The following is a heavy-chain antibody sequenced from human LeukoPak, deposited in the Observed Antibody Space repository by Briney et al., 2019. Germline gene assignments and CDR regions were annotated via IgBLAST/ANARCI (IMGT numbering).Heavy chain of an antibody. V-gene: IGHV4-4*09. CDR3: GSTRSGYRYTFDY. CDR1: AASISNYY. Sequence: SETLSLTCAVSAASISNYYWSWIRQAPGKGLEWIGYISTSGSTNYNPSLKSRISISLDTSKNRFALNLNYVTAADTAVYYCGSTRSGYRYTFDYWGQGALVTVSS. CDR2: ISTSGST. J-gene: IGHJ4*02. D-gene: IGHD3-22*01.